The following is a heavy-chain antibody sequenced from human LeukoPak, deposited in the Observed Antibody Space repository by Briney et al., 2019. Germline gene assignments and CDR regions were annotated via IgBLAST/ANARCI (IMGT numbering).Heavy chain of an antibody. J-gene: IGHJ6*02. D-gene: IGHD6-6*01. CDR3: ARGGDSSSLYYGMDV. V-gene: IGHV4-59*01. CDR2: IYYSGST. CDR1: GGSISSYY. Sequence: SETLSLTCTVSGGSISSYYWSWIRQPPGKGLEWIGYIYYSGSTNYNPSVKSRVTISVDTSKNQFSLKLTSVTAADAAVYYCARGGDSSSLYYGMDVWGQGTTVTVSS.